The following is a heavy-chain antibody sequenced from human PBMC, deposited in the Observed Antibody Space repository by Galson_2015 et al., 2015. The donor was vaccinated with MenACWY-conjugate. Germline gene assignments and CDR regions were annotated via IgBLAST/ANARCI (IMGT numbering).Heavy chain of an antibody. V-gene: IGHV1-3*01. J-gene: IGHJ6*02. Sequence: SVKVSCKASEYTFTNYAMHWVRQAPGQRLEWMGWINAGNGNTKYSQKFQGRVTITSDTSASTAYMELSSLRSEDTAVYYCAREIVVAPAASWGDYYYGMDDWGQGTTVTVSS. D-gene: IGHD2-2*01. CDR2: INAGNGNT. CDR1: EYTFTNYA. CDR3: AREIVVAPAASWGDYYYGMDD.